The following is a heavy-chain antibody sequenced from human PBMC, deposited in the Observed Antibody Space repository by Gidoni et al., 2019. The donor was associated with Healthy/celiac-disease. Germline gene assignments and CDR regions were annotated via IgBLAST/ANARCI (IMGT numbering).Heavy chain of an antibody. CDR3: ARDNYYDSSGYYTYYYYYGMDV. D-gene: IGHD3-22*01. V-gene: IGHV1-18*01. CDR1: TGTSYG. J-gene: IGHJ6*02. Sequence: TGTSYGISGVRQAPGQGLEWMGWISAYNGNTNYAQKLQGRVTMTTDTSTSTAYMELRSLRSDDTAVYYCARDNYYDSSGYYTYYYYYGMDVWGQGTTVTVSS. CDR2: ISAYNGNT.